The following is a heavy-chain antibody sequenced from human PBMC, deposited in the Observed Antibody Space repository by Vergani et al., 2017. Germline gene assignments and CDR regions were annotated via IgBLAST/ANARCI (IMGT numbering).Heavy chain of an antibody. CDR1: GFSFNSYW. CDR3: SKHHRGYCTNGNCLFGS. CDR2: IKSDGSIT. D-gene: IGHD2-8*01. V-gene: IGHV3-74*03. Sequence: DVHLAESGGGFFQPGGSLRLSCSASGFSFNSYWMHWVRQVPGKGLLWVSRIKSDGSITAYADSVKGRFTISRDNAQNTLYLQMNSLRVEDTAQYYCSKHHRGYCTNGNCLFGSWLQRTPVTVSS. J-gene: IGHJ4*02.